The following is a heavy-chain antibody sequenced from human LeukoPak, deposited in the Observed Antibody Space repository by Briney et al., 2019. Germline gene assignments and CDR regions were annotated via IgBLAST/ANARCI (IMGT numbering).Heavy chain of an antibody. D-gene: IGHD1-20*01. J-gene: IGHJ4*02. CDR1: GFTFDNYA. Sequence: GGSLRLSCVASGFTFDNYAMSWVRQAPGKGLEWVSVVIGSGSVTCYANSVRGRFTISRDNSKNTLYLQMNSLRAEDTAVYYCAKKMSITAASQVDYWGQGTLVTVSS. CDR2: VIGSGSVT. CDR3: AKKMSITAASQVDY. V-gene: IGHV3-23*01.